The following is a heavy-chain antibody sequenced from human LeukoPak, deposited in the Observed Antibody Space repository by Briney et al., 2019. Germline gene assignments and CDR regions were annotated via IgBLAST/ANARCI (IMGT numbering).Heavy chain of an antibody. J-gene: IGHJ4*02. D-gene: IGHD6-19*01. Sequence: GGSLRLSCAASGFTFSSYAMSWVRQAPGKGLEWVSGISSSGGSTYYADSGKGRFTISRDNSKNTLYLQMNSLRGEDTAVYYCAIDRAYSGGSLDYWGQGTLVTVSS. V-gene: IGHV3-23*01. CDR1: GFTFSSYA. CDR3: AIDRAYSGGSLDY. CDR2: ISSSGGST.